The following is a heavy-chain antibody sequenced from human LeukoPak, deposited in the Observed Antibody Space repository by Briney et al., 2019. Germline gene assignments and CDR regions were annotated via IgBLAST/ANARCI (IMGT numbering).Heavy chain of an antibody. CDR1: GGTFSSYA. D-gene: IGHD6-25*01. J-gene: IGHJ5*02. CDR3: ARDSAATIRGRFDP. Sequence: SVTVSCKASGGTFSSYAISWVRQAPGQGLEWMGGIIPIFGTANYAQKFQGRVTITADESTSTAYMELSSLRSEDTAVYYCARDSAATIRGRFDPWGQGTLVTVSS. CDR2: IIPIFGTA. V-gene: IGHV1-69*01.